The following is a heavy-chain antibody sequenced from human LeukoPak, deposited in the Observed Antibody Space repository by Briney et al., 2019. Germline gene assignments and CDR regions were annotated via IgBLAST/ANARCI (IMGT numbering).Heavy chain of an antibody. CDR2: IYYSGST. D-gene: IGHD3-10*01. Sequence: KSSGTLSLTCTVSGGSISTYYWNWIRQPPGKGLEWIGYIYYSGSTNYNPSLNSRVTISVDTSKNQFSLRLSSVTAADTAVYYCARSDGSIRDAFDIWGQGTMVTVSS. CDR1: GGSISTYY. J-gene: IGHJ3*02. CDR3: ARSDGSIRDAFDI. V-gene: IGHV4-59*01.